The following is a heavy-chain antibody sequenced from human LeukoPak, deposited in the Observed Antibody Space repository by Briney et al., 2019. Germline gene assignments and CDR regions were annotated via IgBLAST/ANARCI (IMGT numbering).Heavy chain of an antibody. J-gene: IGHJ4*02. Sequence: PGGSLRLSCAASGFTFSSYEMNWVRQAPGKGLEWVSYISSSGSTIYYADSVKGRFTISRDNAKNSPYLQMNSLRAEDTAVYYCARELGTHFDYWGQGTLVTVSP. D-gene: IGHD7-27*01. CDR1: GFTFSSYE. CDR2: ISSSGSTI. V-gene: IGHV3-48*03. CDR3: ARELGTHFDY.